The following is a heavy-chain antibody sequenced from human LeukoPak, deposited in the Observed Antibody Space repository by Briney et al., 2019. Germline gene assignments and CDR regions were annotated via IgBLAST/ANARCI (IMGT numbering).Heavy chain of an antibody. D-gene: IGHD3-10*01. CDR2: ISGSGGST. Sequence: GGSLRLSCAASGFTFSSYAMSWVRQAPGKGLEWVSAISGSGGSTYYADSVKGRFTISRDNSKNTLYLQMNSLRAEDTAVYYCANSAGSNMVRGVIITYYFDYWGQGTLVTVSS. J-gene: IGHJ4*02. V-gene: IGHV3-23*01. CDR1: GFTFSSYA. CDR3: ANSAGSNMVRGVIITYYFDY.